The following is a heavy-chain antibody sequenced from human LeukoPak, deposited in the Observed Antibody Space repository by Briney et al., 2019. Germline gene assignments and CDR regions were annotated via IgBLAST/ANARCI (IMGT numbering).Heavy chain of an antibody. D-gene: IGHD3-10*01. V-gene: IGHV4-30-2*01. CDR1: GGSISSGGYS. CDR3: ARLWFGDFLYFDL. CDR2: IYHSVRT. Sequence: SETLSLTCAVSGGSISSGGYSWRWIRQPPGKGLELIGYIYHSVRTYDNPSLKSRVTISVDRSKNQFSLKLNSVTSADTAVYHCARLWFGDFLYFDLWGRGTLVNVSS. J-gene: IGHJ2*01.